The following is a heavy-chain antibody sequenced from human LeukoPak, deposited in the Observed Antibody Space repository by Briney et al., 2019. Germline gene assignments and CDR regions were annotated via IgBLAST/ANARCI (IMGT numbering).Heavy chain of an antibody. J-gene: IGHJ5*02. Sequence: SETLSLTCSVYGGSFSGYYWSWIRQSPGQGLEWIAEINDRGNTNYNPSLRSRVTISVDKSKNQFSLKLSSVTAADTAVYYCASSLFDPWGQGTLVTVSS. CDR2: INDRGNT. V-gene: IGHV4-34*01. CDR3: ASSLFDP. CDR1: GGSFSGYY.